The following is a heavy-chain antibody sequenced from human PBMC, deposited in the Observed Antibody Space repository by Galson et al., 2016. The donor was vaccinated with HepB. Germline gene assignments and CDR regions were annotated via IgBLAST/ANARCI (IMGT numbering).Heavy chain of an antibody. CDR3: ARDATSRATHATFYM. CDR1: SDSLSTSDW. D-gene: IGHD1-1*01. CDR2: INDSGTT. J-gene: IGHJ3*02. Sequence: ETLSLTCTVSSDSLSTSDWWSWVRQSPRKGLEWIGEINDSGTTNYNPSPEGRVTISVDTSKNQFSLRLTSVTAADTAVYYCARDATSRATHATFYMWGQGTVVTVSS. V-gene: IGHV4-4*02.